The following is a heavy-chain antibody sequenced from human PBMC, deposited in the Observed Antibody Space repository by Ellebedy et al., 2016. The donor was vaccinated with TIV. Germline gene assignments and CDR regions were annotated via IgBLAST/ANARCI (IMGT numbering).Heavy chain of an antibody. D-gene: IGHD1-14*01. J-gene: IGHJ6*02. CDR1: GYTFISYY. V-gene: IGHV1-46*01. CDR3: ARGGTRHYYYYGMDV. Sequence: ASVKVSCKASGYTFISYYMHWVRQAPGQGLEWVGIINPNGGSTSYAQKFQGRVTLTRDTSTSTVYMDLGSLRSEDTAVYYCARGGTRHYYYYGMDVWGQGTTVTVSS. CDR2: INPNGGST.